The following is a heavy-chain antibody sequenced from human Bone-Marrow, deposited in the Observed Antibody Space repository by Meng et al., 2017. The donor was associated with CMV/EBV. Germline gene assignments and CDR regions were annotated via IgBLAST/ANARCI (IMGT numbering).Heavy chain of an antibody. CDR1: GYTFTGYY. Sequence: ASVKVSCKASGYTFTGYYMHWVRQAPGQGLEWMGWINPNSGGTNYAQKFQGRVTITADKSTSTAYMELSSLRSEDTAVYYCARVRCSSTSCYMGYYFDYWGQGTLVTVSS. D-gene: IGHD2-2*02. CDR2: INPNSGGT. V-gene: IGHV1-2*02. CDR3: ARVRCSSTSCYMGYYFDY. J-gene: IGHJ4*02.